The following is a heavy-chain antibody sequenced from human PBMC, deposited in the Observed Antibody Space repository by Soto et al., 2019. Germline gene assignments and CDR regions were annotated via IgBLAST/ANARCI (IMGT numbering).Heavy chain of an antibody. D-gene: IGHD6-6*01. V-gene: IGHV4-30-4*01. Sequence: QVQLQESGPGLVKPSQTLSLTCTVSGGSISSGDYYWSWIRQPPGKGLEWIGYIYYSGSTYYNPSLKSRVTISVDTSKNQFSLKLSSVTAADTAVYYCAREHSSSYYNYYYYGMDVWGQGTTVTVSS. J-gene: IGHJ6*02. CDR1: GGSISSGDYY. CDR3: AREHSSSYYNYYYYGMDV. CDR2: IYYSGST.